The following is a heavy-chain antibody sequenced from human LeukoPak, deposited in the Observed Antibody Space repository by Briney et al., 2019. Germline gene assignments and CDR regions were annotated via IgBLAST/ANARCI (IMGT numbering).Heavy chain of an antibody. CDR3: ARGLRDIVVVPAAMGPYFDY. CDR1: GGSFSGYY. J-gene: IGHJ4*02. CDR2: INHRGST. D-gene: IGHD2-2*01. V-gene: IGHV4-34*01. Sequence: PSETLSLTCAVYGGSFSGYYWSWIRQPPGKGLEWIGEINHRGSTNYNPSLKSRVTISVDTSKNQFSLKLSSVTAADTAVYYCARGLRDIVVVPAAMGPYFDYWGQGTLVTVSS.